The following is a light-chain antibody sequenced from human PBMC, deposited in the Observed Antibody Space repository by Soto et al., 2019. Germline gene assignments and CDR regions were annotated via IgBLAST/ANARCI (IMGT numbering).Light chain of an antibody. Sequence: QSALAQPASVSGSPGQSITISCTGTSSDVGGYNYVSWYQQHPGKAPKLMIYEVSNRPSGVSNRFSGSKSGNTASLTISGLQAEDEADYYCSSYTSSLYDFGTGTKVTV. CDR2: EVS. CDR1: SSDVGGYNY. J-gene: IGLJ1*01. V-gene: IGLV2-14*01. CDR3: SSYTSSLYD.